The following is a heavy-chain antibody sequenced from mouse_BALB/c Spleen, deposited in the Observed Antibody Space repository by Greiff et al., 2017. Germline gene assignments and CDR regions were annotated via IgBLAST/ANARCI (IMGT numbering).Heavy chain of an antibody. J-gene: IGHJ3*01. V-gene: IGHV2-9-2*01. Sequence: VQLQQSGPGLVAPSQSLSITCTVSGFSLTSYDISWIRQPPGKGLEWLGVIWTGGGTNYNSAFMSRLSISKDNSKSQVFLKMNSLQTDDTAIYYCVTTMITTPFAYWGQGTLVTVSA. D-gene: IGHD2-4*01. CDR2: IWTGGGT. CDR1: GFSLTSYD. CDR3: VTTMITTPFAY.